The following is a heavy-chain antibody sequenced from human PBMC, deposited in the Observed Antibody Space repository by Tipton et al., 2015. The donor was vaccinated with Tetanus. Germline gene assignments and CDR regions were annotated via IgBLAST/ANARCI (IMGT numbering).Heavy chain of an antibody. Sequence: LRLSCAVSGYSISSGYYWGWIRQPPGKGLEWIGSIYHSGSTYYTPSLKSRVTISVDTPKNQFSLKLSSVTAADTAVYYCARREGDYYDSNGYYYDYWGQGTLVTVSS. V-gene: IGHV4-38-2*01. CDR2: IYHSGST. CDR1: GYSISSGYY. D-gene: IGHD3-22*01. CDR3: ARREGDYYDSNGYYYDY. J-gene: IGHJ4*02.